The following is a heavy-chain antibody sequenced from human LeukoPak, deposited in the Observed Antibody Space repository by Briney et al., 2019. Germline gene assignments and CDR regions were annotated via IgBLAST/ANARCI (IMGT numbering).Heavy chain of an antibody. Sequence: SETLSLTCTVSGGSISSGGYYWSWIRQHPGKGLEWIGCIYYSGSTYYNPSLKSRVTISVDTSKNQFSLKLSSVTAADTAVYYCARAPAENWNYSLDPWGQGTLVTVSS. CDR1: GGSISSGGYY. V-gene: IGHV4-31*03. CDR2: IYYSGST. J-gene: IGHJ5*02. D-gene: IGHD1-7*01. CDR3: ARAPAENWNYSLDP.